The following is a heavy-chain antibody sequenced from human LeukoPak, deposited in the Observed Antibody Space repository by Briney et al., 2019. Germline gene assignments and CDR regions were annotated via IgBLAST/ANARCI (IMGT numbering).Heavy chain of an antibody. CDR2: IYYSGST. V-gene: IGHV4-31*03. CDR1: GGSISSGGYY. D-gene: IGHD3-22*01. J-gene: IGHJ3*02. CDR3: ARDPSHYYDSSGYYGVAFDI. Sequence: SETLSLTCTVSGGSISSGGYYWSWIRQHPGKGLEWIGYIYYSGSTYHNPSLKSRVTISVDTSKNQFSLKLSSVTAADTAVYYCARDPSHYYDSSGYYGVAFDIWGQGTMVTVSS.